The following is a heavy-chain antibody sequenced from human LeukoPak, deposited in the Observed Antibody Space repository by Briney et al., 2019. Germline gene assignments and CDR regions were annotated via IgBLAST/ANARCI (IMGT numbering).Heavy chain of an antibody. J-gene: IGHJ4*02. CDR3: ARGGGRLSDY. V-gene: IGHV3-7*05. Sequence: PGGSLRLSCAASGFTSNSYWMSWVRQAPGKGLEWVANINQDGSEKYYVDSVKGRFTISRDNAKNSLYLQVDSPRAEDTAIYYCARGGGRLSDYWGQGTLVTVSS. CDR1: GFTSNSYW. CDR2: INQDGSEK. D-gene: IGHD1-26*01.